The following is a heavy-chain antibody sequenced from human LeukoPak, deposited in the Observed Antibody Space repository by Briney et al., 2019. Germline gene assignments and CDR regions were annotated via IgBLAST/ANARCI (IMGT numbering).Heavy chain of an antibody. J-gene: IGHJ5*02. V-gene: IGHV4-4*09. Sequence: PSETLSLTCSVSGGSISSYYWSWIRQPPGKGLEWIGYIYASGSTNHNPSLKSRVTISVDTSKNQFSLKMSSVTAADTAEYYCAREGGDYEMMKWFDPWGQGTLVTVSS. CDR2: IYASGST. CDR1: GGSISSYY. CDR3: AREGGDYEMMKWFDP. D-gene: IGHD4-17*01.